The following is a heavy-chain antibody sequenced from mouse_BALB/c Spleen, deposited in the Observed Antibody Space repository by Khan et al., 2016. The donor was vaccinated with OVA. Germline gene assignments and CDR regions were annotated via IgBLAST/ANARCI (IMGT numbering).Heavy chain of an antibody. Sequence: QVQLKQSGAELARPGASVKMSCNASGYTFTSYTIHWIKKRPGQGLEWIGYINPSNGYTNYNQKFKDKATWTTDKSSTTAYLQLSSLTSDDSAVYNCVRDGAYHRNDGWFAYWGQGTLVTVSA. CDR2: INPSNGYT. V-gene: IGHV1-4*01. CDR3: VRDGAYHRNDGWFAY. D-gene: IGHD2-14*01. J-gene: IGHJ3*01. CDR1: GYTFTSYT.